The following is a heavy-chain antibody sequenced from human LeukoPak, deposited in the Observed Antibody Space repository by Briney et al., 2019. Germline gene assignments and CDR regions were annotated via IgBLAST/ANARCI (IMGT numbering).Heavy chain of an antibody. D-gene: IGHD4-11*01. J-gene: IGHJ4*02. CDR2: ISYDGSNK. CDR1: GFTFSSYA. CDR3: ARETYDYSTGRGYFDY. Sequence: GGSLRLSCAASGFTFSSYAMHWVRQAPGKGLEWVAVISYDGSNKYYADSVKGRFTISRDNSKNTLYLQMNSLRAEDTAVYYCARETYDYSTGRGYFDYWGQGTLVTVSS. V-gene: IGHV3-30-3*01.